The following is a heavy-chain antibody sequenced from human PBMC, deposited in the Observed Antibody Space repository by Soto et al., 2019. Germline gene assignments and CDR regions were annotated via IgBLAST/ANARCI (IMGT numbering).Heavy chain of an antibody. J-gene: IGHJ4*02. CDR2: INPNSGGT. CDR3: AISRTTVAGTLTFDY. CDR1: GYTFTGYY. D-gene: IGHD6-19*01. V-gene: IGHV1-2*04. Sequence: GASVKVSCKASGYTFTGYYMHWVRQAPGQGLEWMGWINPNSGGTNYAQKFQGWVTMTRDTSASTAYMELSRLRSEDTAVYYCAISRTTVAGTLTFDYWGQGTLVTVSS.